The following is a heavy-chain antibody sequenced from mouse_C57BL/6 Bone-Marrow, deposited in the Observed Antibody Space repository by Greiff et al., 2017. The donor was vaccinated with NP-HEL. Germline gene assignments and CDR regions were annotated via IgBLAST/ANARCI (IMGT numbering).Heavy chain of an antibody. CDR3: ARTCYYGSSYGYFDY. J-gene: IGHJ2*01. CDR1: GYAFTNYL. D-gene: IGHD1-1*01. CDR2: INPGSGGT. V-gene: IGHV1-54*01. Sequence: QVQLKESGAELVRPGTSVKVSCKASGYAFTNYLIEWVKQRPGQGLEWIGVINPGSGGTNYNEKFKGKATLTADKSSSTAYLQHSSLTSEESAVYFCARTCYYGSSYGYFDYWGQGTTLTVSS.